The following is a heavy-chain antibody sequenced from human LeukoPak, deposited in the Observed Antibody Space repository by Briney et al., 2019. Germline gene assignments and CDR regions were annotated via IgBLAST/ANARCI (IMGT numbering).Heavy chain of an antibody. J-gene: IGHJ6*03. CDR3: ARDLTFLSVPLGNYMDV. CDR2: ISSSGSTI. V-gene: IGHV3-11*04. Sequence: GGTLRLSCAASGFTFSDYYMSWLRQAPGKGLEWVSSISSSGSTIYYADSVKGRFTISRDNAKNSLYPQMNSLRAEDTAVYYCARDLTFLSVPLGNYMDVWGKGTTVTVSS. CDR1: GFTFSDYY. D-gene: IGHD3-16*01.